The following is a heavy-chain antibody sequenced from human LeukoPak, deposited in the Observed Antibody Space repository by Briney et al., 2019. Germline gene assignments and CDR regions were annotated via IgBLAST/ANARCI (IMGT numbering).Heavy chain of an antibody. J-gene: IGHJ4*02. D-gene: IGHD6-13*01. Sequence: QSGGSLCLSCAASGFTFSNYWMSWVRQAPGKGLEWVANIKEDGSEKYYVDSVKGRFTISRDNARNSLYLQMNSLRAEDTAVYYCASGRQLGYWGQGTLVTVSS. CDR1: GFTFSNYW. CDR3: ASGRQLGY. CDR2: IKEDGSEK. V-gene: IGHV3-7*01.